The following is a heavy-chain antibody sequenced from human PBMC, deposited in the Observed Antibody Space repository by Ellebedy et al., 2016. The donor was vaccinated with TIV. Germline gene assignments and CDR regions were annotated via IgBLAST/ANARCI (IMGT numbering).Heavy chain of an antibody. J-gene: IGHJ4*02. CDR2: IYYSGIT. CDR3: ARGYYYANYFDY. Sequence: MPSETLSLTCTVSGGSISTFYWSWVRQPPGKGLEWIGYIYYSGITNYNPSLKSRVIISVDTSKNQFSLKLSSVTAADTAVYYCARGYYYANYFDYWGQGTLVTVSS. D-gene: IGHD3-10*01. CDR1: GGSISTFY. V-gene: IGHV4-59*12.